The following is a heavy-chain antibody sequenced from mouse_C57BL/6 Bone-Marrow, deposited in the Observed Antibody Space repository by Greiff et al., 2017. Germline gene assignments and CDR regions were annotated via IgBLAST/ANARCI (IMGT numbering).Heavy chain of an antibody. CDR2: IDPETGGT. CDR3: TRRGGGWYFAV. V-gene: IGHV1-15*01. CDR1: GYTFTDYE. Sequence: QVQLQQSGAELVRPGASVTLSCKASGYTFTDYEMHWVKQTPVHGLEWIAAIDPETGGTAYNQKFKGKAILAADKSYSTAYMELRSLTSEDTAVYYCTRRGGGWYFAVWGTGTTVTVSS. J-gene: IGHJ1*03.